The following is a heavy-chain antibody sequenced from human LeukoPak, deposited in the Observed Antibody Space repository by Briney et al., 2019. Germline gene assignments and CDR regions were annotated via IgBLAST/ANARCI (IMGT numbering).Heavy chain of an antibody. CDR2: IRYDGSNK. Sequence: GGSLRLSCAASGFTFSSYGMSWVRQAPGKGLEWVAFIRYDGSNKYYTDSVKGRFTISRDNSKNTLYLQMNSLRAEDTAVYYCAKGRGWEASYYYYYMDVWGKGTTVTISS. CDR1: GFTFSSYG. V-gene: IGHV3-30*02. J-gene: IGHJ6*03. CDR3: AKGRGWEASYYYYYMDV. D-gene: IGHD1-26*01.